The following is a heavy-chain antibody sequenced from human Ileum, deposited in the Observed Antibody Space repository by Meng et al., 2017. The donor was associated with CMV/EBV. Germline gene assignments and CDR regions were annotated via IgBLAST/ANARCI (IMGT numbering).Heavy chain of an antibody. CDR1: GFIFSNYY. J-gene: IGHJ4*02. CDR3: ARGAAFTNYYQDFFDY. CDR2: VSHIGTTV. V-gene: IGHV3-11*04. D-gene: IGHD1-26*01. Sequence: GFIFSNYYMTWIRQAPGKGLEWISYVSHIGTTVYYADSVQGRFTVSRDNAENSLSLQMNSLRVEDTAVYYCARGAAFTNYYQDFFDYWGQGTLVTVSS.